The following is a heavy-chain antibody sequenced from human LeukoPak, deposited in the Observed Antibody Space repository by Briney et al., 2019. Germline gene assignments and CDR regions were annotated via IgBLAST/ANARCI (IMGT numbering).Heavy chain of an antibody. D-gene: IGHD1-26*01. V-gene: IGHV3-30*01. CDR3: ARDGVGATALDH. CDR2: ISYDGSNK. Sequence: GRSLRLSCAASGFTFSSYAMHWVRQAPGKGLEWVAVISYDGSNKYYADSVKGRFTISRDNSKNTLYLQMNSLRAEDTAVYYCARDGVGATALDHWGQGTLVTVSS. J-gene: IGHJ4*02. CDR1: GFTFSSYA.